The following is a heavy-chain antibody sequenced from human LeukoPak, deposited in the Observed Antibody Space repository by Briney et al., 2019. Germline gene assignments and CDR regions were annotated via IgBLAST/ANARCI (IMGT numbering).Heavy chain of an antibody. D-gene: IGHD6-19*01. CDR2: ISAYNGNT. Sequence: GASVKVSCKASGYTFTSYGISWVRQAPGQGLEWMGWISAYNGNTNYAQKLQGRVTMTTDTSTSTAYVELRSLRSDDTAVYYCARVSSSGWYLFPFDYWGQGTLVTVSS. CDR3: ARVSSSGWYLFPFDY. J-gene: IGHJ4*02. V-gene: IGHV1-18*01. CDR1: GYTFTSYG.